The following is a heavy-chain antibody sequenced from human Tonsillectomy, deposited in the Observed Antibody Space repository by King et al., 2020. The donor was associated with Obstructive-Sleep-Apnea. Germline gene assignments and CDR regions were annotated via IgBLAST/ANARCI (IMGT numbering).Heavy chain of an antibody. CDR2: IGGSDGDT. D-gene: IGHD2-15*01. Sequence: VQLVESGGGLVQPGGSLRLSCAASGFTFSNYALSWVRQAPGKGLEWVSVIGGSDGDTRYADSVRGRFTISRDNSKNTLYLEMNSLRAEDTAVYYCAKDRYCSGGGCYTDGFDVWGQGTMVTVSS. CDR3: AKDRYCSGGGCYTDGFDV. V-gene: IGHV3-23*04. CDR1: GFTFSNYA. J-gene: IGHJ3*01.